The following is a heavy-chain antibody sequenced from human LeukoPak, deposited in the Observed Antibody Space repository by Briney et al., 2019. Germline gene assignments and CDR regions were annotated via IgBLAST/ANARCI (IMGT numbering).Heavy chain of an antibody. CDR1: GFTFNIYA. CDR2: IGSSGSTI. CDR3: ALLAVASDFDY. D-gene: IGHD6-19*01. Sequence: LGGSLRLSCAASGFTFNIYAMNWVRQAPGKGLEWVSNIGSSGSTIYYADSVKGRFSISRDNAKSSLYLQMNSLRVEDTAVYYCALLAVASDFDYWGQGALVTVSS. V-gene: IGHV3-48*03. J-gene: IGHJ4*02.